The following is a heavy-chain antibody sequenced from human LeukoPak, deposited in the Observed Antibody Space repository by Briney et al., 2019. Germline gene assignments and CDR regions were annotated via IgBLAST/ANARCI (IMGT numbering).Heavy chain of an antibody. CDR2: IYYSGST. Sequence: PSETLSLTCTVSGGSISSNSYYWGWIRQPPVKGLEWIGSIYYSGSTYYNPSLKSRVTISVDTSKNQFSLKLSSVTAADTAVYYWAKQAYDILTGYHGAFDIWGQGTMVTVSS. D-gene: IGHD3-9*01. CDR3: AKQAYDILTGYHGAFDI. CDR1: GGSISSNSYY. V-gene: IGHV4-39*07. J-gene: IGHJ3*02.